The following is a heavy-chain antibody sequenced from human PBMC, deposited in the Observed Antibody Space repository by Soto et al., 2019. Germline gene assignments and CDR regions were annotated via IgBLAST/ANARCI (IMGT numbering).Heavy chain of an antibody. CDR2: IYPGDSDT. V-gene: IGHV5-51*01. Sequence: GESLKISCKGSGYNFTSYWIGWVRQMPGKGLEWLGIIYPGDSDTRYSPSFQGWVTISADKSISTAYLQWISLKASDTAMYYCARHQYVSSGWWEASDYWGQGTLVTVSS. J-gene: IGHJ4*02. CDR1: GYNFTSYW. D-gene: IGHD3-22*01. CDR3: ARHQYVSSGWWEASDY.